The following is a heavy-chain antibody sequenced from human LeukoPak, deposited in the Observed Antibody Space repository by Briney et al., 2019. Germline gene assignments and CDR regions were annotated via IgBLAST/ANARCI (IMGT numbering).Heavy chain of an antibody. CDR3: ARDLRYYDSSGYSPFDY. Sequence: GGSLRLSCAASGFTFSSYATHWVRQAPGKGLEWVAVISYDGSNKYYADSVKGRFTISRDNSKNTLYLQMNSLRAEDTAVYYCARDLRYYDSSGYSPFDYWGQGTLVTVSS. D-gene: IGHD3-22*01. CDR2: ISYDGSNK. CDR1: GFTFSSYA. J-gene: IGHJ4*02. V-gene: IGHV3-30-3*01.